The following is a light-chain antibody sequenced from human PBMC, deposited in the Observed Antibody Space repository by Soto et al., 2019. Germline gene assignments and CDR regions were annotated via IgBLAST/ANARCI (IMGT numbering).Light chain of an antibody. CDR2: DAS. CDR1: QSISTW. CDR3: QQYNSYST. J-gene: IGKJ1*01. V-gene: IGKV1-5*01. Sequence: DIQMTQSPSTLPASVGDRVTITCRASQSISTWLAWYQQKPGKAPKRLIYDASSLESGVPSRFSGSGSGTEFTLSISSLQPDDFATYYCQQYNSYSTFGQGTKVDIK.